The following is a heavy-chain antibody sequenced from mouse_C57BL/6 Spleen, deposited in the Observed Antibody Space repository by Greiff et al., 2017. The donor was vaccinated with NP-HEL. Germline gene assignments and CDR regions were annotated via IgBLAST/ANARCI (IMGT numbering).Heavy chain of an antibody. CDR3: ANRYDYGVGFAY. J-gene: IGHJ3*01. V-gene: IGHV1-64*01. D-gene: IGHD2-4*01. CDR2: IHPNSGST. Sequence: QVQLKESGAELVKPGASVKLSCKASGYTFTSYWMHWVKQRPGQGLEWIGMIHPNSGSTNYNEKFKSKATLTVDKSSSTAYMQLSSLTSEDSAVYYCANRYDYGVGFAYWGQGTLVTVSA. CDR1: GYTFTSYW.